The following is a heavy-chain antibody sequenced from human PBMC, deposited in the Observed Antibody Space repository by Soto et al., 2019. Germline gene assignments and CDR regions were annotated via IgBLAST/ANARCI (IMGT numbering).Heavy chain of an antibody. D-gene: IGHD6-19*01. J-gene: IGHJ6*02. Sequence: GGSLRLSCAASGFTFSSYSMNWVRQAPGKGLEWVSSISSSSSYIYYADSVKGRFTISRDNAKNSLYLQMNSLRAEDTAVYYCARVLRMDSSGWYYYYYGMDVWGQGTTVTVSS. V-gene: IGHV3-21*01. CDR1: GFTFSSYS. CDR2: ISSSSSYI. CDR3: ARVLRMDSSGWYYYYYGMDV.